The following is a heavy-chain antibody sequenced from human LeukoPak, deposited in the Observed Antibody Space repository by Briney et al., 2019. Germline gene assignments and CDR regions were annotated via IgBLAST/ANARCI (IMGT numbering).Heavy chain of an antibody. J-gene: IGHJ4*02. CDR1: GFTFSTYA. CDR2: ISGTGDST. V-gene: IGHV3-23*01. D-gene: IGHD6-19*01. Sequence: GGSLRLSCAASGFTFSTYAMSWVRQAPGKGLEWVSAISGTGDSTYYVDSVKGRFTISRDNSKNTLYLQMNSLRAEDTAVYYCAVPGMGSGWYYFDYWGQGTLVTVSS. CDR3: AVPGMGSGWYYFDY.